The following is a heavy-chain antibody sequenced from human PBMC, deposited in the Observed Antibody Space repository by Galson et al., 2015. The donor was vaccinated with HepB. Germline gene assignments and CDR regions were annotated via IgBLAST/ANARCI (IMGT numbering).Heavy chain of an antibody. J-gene: IGHJ1*01. CDR2: TYYRFNWHT. V-gene: IGHV6-1*01. Sequence: CAISGDSVSNNIAAWNWIRQSPSRGLEWLGRTYYRFNWHTDYDLSVKSRVTITSDASKNQFSLQLKSVTPEDTAVYYCARDKVASPGHTNTWGFEFWGQGVLVTVS. CDR3: ARDKVASPGHTNTWGFEF. CDR1: GDSVSNNIAA. D-gene: IGHD7-27*01.